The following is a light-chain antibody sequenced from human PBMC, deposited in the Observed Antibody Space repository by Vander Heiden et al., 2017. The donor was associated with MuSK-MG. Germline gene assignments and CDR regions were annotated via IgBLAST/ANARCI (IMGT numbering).Light chain of an antibody. CDR2: GAF. V-gene: IGKV3-20*01. J-gene: IGKJ3*01. Sequence: EIVLTQSPGTLSLSPGERATLSCRASQSVSSSYLAWYQQKPGQAPRLLIYGAFSRATGIPDRFSGSGFGADFTLTISRTGPEDFAVYYCQQYGSSPLFTFGPGTKVDIK. CDR3: QQYGSSPLFT. CDR1: QSVSSSY.